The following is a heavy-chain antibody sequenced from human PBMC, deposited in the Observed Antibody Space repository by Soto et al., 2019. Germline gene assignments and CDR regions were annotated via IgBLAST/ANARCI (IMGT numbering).Heavy chain of an antibody. V-gene: IGHV1-69*02. J-gene: IGHJ6*02. D-gene: IGHD3-10*01. CDR3: ARGAPTYGSGRNGLYYYGMDV. CDR2: IIPILGIA. Sequence: SLKVSCKASGGTFSSYTISWVRQAPGQGLEWMGRIIPILGIANYAQKFQGRVTITADKSTSTAYMELSSLRSEDTAVYYCARGAPTYGSGRNGLYYYGMDVWGQGTTVTVSS. CDR1: GGTFSSYT.